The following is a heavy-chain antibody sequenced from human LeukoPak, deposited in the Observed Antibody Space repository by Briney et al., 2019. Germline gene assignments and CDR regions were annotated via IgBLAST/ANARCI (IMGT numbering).Heavy chain of an antibody. CDR2: ISGSGGST. Sequence: GGFLRLSCAASGFTFSSYAMSWVRQAPGKGLEWVSAISGSGGSTYYADSVKGRFTISRDNSKNTLYLQMNSLRAEDTAVYYCAKDPGSGIAAAGNDPFDYWGQGTLVTVSS. CDR3: AKDPGSGIAAAGNDPFDY. D-gene: IGHD6-13*01. J-gene: IGHJ4*02. V-gene: IGHV3-23*01. CDR1: GFTFSSYA.